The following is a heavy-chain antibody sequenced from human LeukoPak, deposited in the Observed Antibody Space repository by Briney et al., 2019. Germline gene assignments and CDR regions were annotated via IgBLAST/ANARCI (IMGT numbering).Heavy chain of an antibody. V-gene: IGHV4-59*01. CDR2: IYYSGST. J-gene: IGHJ4*02. D-gene: IGHD4-17*01. CDR1: GGSISSYY. Sequence: SSETLSLTCTVSGGSISSYYWSWIRQPPGKGLEWIGYIYYSGSTNYNPSLKSRVTISVDTSKNQFSLKLSSVTAADTAVYYCARKPSYGDYVFDYWGQGTLVTVSS. CDR3: ARKPSYGDYVFDY.